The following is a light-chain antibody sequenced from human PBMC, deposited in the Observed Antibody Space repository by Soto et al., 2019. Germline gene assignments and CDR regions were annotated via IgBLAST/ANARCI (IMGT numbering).Light chain of an antibody. Sequence: EIVMTQSPVTLSVSPGERATLSCRASQTVSSNLAWYQHKPGQAPRLLIYGASTRATDFPARFSGSGSGTDFTLTISRLEPEDFAVYYCQQYGNSPQTFGQGTKVDIK. CDR3: QQYGNSPQT. J-gene: IGKJ1*01. V-gene: IGKV3-15*01. CDR1: QTVSSN. CDR2: GAS.